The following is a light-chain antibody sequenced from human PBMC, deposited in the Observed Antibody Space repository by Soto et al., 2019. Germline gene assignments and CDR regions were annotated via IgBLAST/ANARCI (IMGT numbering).Light chain of an antibody. J-gene: IGLJ1*01. CDR2: DVT. V-gene: IGLV2-14*01. CDR1: SSDVGGYNY. Sequence: QSVLTQPASVSGSPGQWITISCTGTSSDVGGYNYVYWHQQHPGKAPKLMIYDVTNRPSGVSDRFSGSKSGNTASLTISGLQAEDEADYYCSSYTSSSTYVFGAGTKVTVL. CDR3: SSYTSSSTYV.